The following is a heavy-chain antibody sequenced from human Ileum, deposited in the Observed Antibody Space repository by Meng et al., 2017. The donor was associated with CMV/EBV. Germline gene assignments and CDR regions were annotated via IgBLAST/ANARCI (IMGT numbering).Heavy chain of an antibody. Sequence: GGPLRLSCAASGLTFSNHGMHWVRQAPGKGLEWVAFIRSDGSDKYYADSVKGRFTISRDNSKNTLYLQMNSLRAEDTAVYYCAKDKGLRFLEWFSVRGQKTMVTVSS. CDR3: AKDKGLRFLEWFSV. CDR2: IRSDGSDK. V-gene: IGHV3-30*02. J-gene: IGHJ4*02. CDR1: GLTFSNHG. D-gene: IGHD3-3*01.